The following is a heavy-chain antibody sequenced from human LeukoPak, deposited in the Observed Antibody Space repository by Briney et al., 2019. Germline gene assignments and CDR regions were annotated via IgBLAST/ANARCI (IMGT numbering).Heavy chain of an antibody. CDR2: IRYDGSNE. Sequence: AGGSLRLSCATSGFTFSSNGLHWVRQAPGKGLEWVAVIRYDGSNEYYADSVKGRFTISRDNSKNTLYLQMNSLRTEETAVYYCTKTGYSGSAYGTWYFDYWGQGTLVTVSS. J-gene: IGHJ4*02. D-gene: IGHD6-13*01. CDR1: GFTFSSNG. V-gene: IGHV3-30*02. CDR3: TKTGYSGSAYGTWYFDY.